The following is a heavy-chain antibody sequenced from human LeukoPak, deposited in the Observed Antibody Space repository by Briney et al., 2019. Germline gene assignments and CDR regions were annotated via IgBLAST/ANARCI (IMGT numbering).Heavy chain of an antibody. CDR3: ARDVGSRMVRGVIDAWFDP. CDR2: IYYSGST. D-gene: IGHD3-10*01. V-gene: IGHV4-59*01. J-gene: IGHJ5*02. CDR1: GGSISSYY. Sequence: SETLSLTCTVSGGSISSYYWSWIRQPAGKGLEWIGYIYYSGSTNYNPSLKSRVTISVDTSKNQFSLKLSSVTAADTAVYYCARDVGSRMVRGVIDAWFDPWGQGTLVTVSS.